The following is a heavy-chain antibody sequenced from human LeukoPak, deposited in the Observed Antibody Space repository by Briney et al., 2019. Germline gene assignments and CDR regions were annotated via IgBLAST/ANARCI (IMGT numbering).Heavy chain of an antibody. J-gene: IGHJ4*02. CDR2: IYTSGST. D-gene: IGHD3-22*01. CDR3: ARASYSYDINGWVPFDY. Sequence: PSQTLSLTCTVSGGSISSGSYYWSWLRQPAGKGLEWIGRIYTSGSTNYNPSLKSRVTISVDTSKNQFSLRLSSVTAADTAVYYCARASYSYDINGWVPFDYWGQGTLVTVSS. V-gene: IGHV4-61*02. CDR1: GGSISSGSYY.